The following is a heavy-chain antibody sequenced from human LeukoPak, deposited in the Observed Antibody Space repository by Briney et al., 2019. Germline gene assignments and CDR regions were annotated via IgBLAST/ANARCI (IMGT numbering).Heavy chain of an antibody. J-gene: IGHJ4*02. D-gene: IGHD3-10*01. CDR2: ISSSGGTI. CDR3: ARADPRDKYYFDY. V-gene: IGHV3-11*01. Sequence: GGSLRLSCAASGFTFSDYYMSWIRQAPGKGLEWVSYISSSGGTIYYADSVKGRFTISRDNAKNSLYLQMNSLRAEDTAVYYCARADPRDKYYFDYWGQGTLVTVSS. CDR1: GFTFSDYY.